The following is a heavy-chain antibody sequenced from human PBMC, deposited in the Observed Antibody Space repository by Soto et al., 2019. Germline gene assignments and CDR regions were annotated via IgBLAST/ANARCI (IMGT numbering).Heavy chain of an antibody. Sequence: WASVKVSCKASGYTFTSYGISWVRQAPGQGLEWMGWISAYNGNTNYAQKLQGRVTMTTDTSTSTAYMELRSLRSDDTAVYYCARAPVSSGHYLTHLDYWGQGTVDTVSS. J-gene: IGHJ4*02. CDR1: GYTFTSYG. V-gene: IGHV1-18*01. CDR3: ARAPVSSGHYLTHLDY. CDR2: ISAYNGNT. D-gene: IGHD3-22*01.